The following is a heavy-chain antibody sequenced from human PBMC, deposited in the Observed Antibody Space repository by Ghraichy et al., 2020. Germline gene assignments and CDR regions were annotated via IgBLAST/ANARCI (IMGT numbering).Heavy chain of an antibody. CDR2: IYYSGST. CDR1: GGSISSGGYS. V-gene: IGHV4-30-4*07. CDR3: ARLRYFDWFFDY. D-gene: IGHD3-9*01. Sequence: SQTLSLTCAVSGGSISSGGYSWSWIRQPPGKGLEWIGYIYYSGSTYYNPSLKSRVTISVDTSKNQFSLKLSSVTAADTAVYYCARLRYFDWFFDYWGQGTLVTVSS. J-gene: IGHJ4*02.